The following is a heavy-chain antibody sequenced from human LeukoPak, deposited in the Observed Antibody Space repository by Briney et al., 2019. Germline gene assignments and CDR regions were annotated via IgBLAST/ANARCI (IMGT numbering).Heavy chain of an antibody. CDR2: IWYDGSNK. Sequence: GRSLSLSCAASGCSFSSYGMHWVRQAPGKGLEWVAVIWYDGSNKYYADSVKGRFTISRDNSKNTLYLQMNSLRAEDTAVYYCARDYSISWDYFDYWGQGTLVTVSS. CDR1: GCSFSSYG. D-gene: IGHD6-13*01. J-gene: IGHJ4*02. V-gene: IGHV3-33*01. CDR3: ARDYSISWDYFDY.